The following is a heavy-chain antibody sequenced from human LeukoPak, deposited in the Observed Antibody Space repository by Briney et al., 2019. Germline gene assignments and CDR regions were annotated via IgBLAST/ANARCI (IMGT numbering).Heavy chain of an antibody. V-gene: IGHV3-48*01. CDR1: GFTFSSYS. D-gene: IGHD3-22*01. J-gene: IGHJ4*02. CDR3: ARAFSYDSSGYYPPHDY. Sequence: GGSLRLSCAASGFTFSSYSMNWVRQAPGKGLEWVSSISSSSSTIYYADSVKGRFTISRDNAKNSLYLQMNSLRAEDTAVYYCARAFSYDSSGYYPPHDYWGQGTLVTVSS. CDR2: ISSSSSTI.